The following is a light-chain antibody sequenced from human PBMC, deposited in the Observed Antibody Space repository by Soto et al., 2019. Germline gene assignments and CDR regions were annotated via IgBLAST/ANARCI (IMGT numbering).Light chain of an antibody. Sequence: EIVMTQSPATVSVSPGERATLSCRASQSVSSNLAWYQQKPGQAPRLLICGASTRATGIPARFSGSGSGTEFTLTISSLQSEDFAVYYCQQYNNWPITFGQGTKVDIK. CDR3: QQYNNWPIT. CDR2: GAS. J-gene: IGKJ1*01. V-gene: IGKV3-15*01. CDR1: QSVSSN.